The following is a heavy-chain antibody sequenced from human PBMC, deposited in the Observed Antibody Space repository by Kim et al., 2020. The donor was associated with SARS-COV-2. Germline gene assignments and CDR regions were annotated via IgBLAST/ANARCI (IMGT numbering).Heavy chain of an antibody. V-gene: IGHV3-7*01. D-gene: IGHD3-16*01. J-gene: IGHJ4*02. CDR2: K. CDR3: AREGEGGFDY. Sequence: KNYADSVTGRFTSPRDNAKDTLYLQMNSLRAEDTAVYYCAREGEGGFDYWGQGTLVTVSS.